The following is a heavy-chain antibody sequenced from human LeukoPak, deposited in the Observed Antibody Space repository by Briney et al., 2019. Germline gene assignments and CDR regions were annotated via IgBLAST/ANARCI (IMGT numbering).Heavy chain of an antibody. CDR2: IWYDGSNK. Sequence: PGGSLRLSCAASGFTFSSYGMHWVRQAPGKGLEWVAVIWYDGSNKYYADSVKGRFTISRDNSKNTLYLQMNSLRAEDTAVYYCARDQIQLWLRGVFDYWAREPWSPSPQ. CDR3: ARDQIQLWLRGVFDY. V-gene: IGHV3-33*01. CDR1: GFTFSSYG. J-gene: IGHJ4*02. D-gene: IGHD5-18*01.